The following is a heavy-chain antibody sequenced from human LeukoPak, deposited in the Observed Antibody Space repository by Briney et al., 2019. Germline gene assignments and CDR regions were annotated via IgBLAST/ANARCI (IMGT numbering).Heavy chain of an antibody. Sequence: GGSLRLSCAASGFTFDDYAMHWGRQAPGKGLEWVSGISWNSGSIGYADSVKGRFTISRDNAKNSLYLQMNSLRAEDTALYYCAKDKEQWLVSDFQHWGQGTLVTVSS. CDR1: GFTFDDYA. CDR2: ISWNSGSI. J-gene: IGHJ1*01. V-gene: IGHV3-9*01. D-gene: IGHD6-19*01. CDR3: AKDKEQWLVSDFQH.